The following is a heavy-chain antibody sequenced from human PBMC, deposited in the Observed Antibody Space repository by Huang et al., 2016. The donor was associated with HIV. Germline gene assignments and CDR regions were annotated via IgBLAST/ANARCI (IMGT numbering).Heavy chain of an antibody. Sequence: DVQLVESGGTLVQPGRSMRLSCATSGFTFGDYTMAWLRQATGKGLEWVGLIRRKTYGGAAEYAASVKGRFIISRDDSENIVYLQLSSLQSEDTGLYYCTRGRTRGAYFNYWGQGTLVTVSS. CDR3: TRGRTRGAYFNY. CDR1: GFTFGDYT. J-gene: IGHJ4*02. V-gene: IGHV3-49*03. CDR2: IRRKTYGGAA. D-gene: IGHD1-7*01.